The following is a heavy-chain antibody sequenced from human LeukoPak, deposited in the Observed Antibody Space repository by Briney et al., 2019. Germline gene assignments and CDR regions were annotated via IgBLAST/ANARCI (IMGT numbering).Heavy chain of an antibody. CDR1: GFTVSSNY. CDR3: AKGRNSYSYDYYYYGMDV. D-gene: IGHD5-18*01. CDR2: IYSGGST. J-gene: IGHJ6*02. Sequence: GGSLRLSCAASGFTVSSNYMSWVRQAPGKGLEWVSVIYSGGSTYYADSVKGRFTISRDNSKNTLYLQMNSLRAEDTAVYYCAKGRNSYSYDYYYYGMDVWGQGTTVTVSS. V-gene: IGHV3-53*01.